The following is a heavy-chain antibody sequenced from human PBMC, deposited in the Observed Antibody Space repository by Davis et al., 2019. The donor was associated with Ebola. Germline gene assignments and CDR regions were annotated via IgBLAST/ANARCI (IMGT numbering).Heavy chain of an antibody. J-gene: IGHJ4*02. V-gene: IGHV3-72*01. CDR1: GFTFSDHY. D-gene: IGHD6-19*01. CDR2: TRNKANSYTT. Sequence: GESLKISCAASGFTFSDHYMDWVRQTPGKGLEWVGRTRNKANSYTTEYAASVKGRFTISRDDSKKSLYLQMNSLKTEDTAVYYCTTETGVIAVAGGDYWGEGTLVTGSS. CDR3: TTETGVIAVAGGDY.